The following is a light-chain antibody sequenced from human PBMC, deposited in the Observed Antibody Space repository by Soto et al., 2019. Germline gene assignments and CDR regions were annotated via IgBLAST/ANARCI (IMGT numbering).Light chain of an antibody. CDR2: GAS. CDR1: QSVSSSY. V-gene: IGKV3-20*01. Sequence: IVLTQSPGTLSLSPGERATLSCRASQSVSSSYLAWYQQKPGQAPRLLIYGASSRATGIPDRFSGSGSGTDFTLTISRLEPEDFAVCYCQQYGSSRTFGQGTKVDIK. CDR3: QQYGSSRT. J-gene: IGKJ1*01.